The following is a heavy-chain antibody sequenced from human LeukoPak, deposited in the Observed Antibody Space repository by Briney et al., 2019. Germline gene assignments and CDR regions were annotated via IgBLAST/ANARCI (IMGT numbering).Heavy chain of an antibody. CDR3: AKGYYGSGSYGWFDP. CDR1: GFTFSRFS. V-gene: IGHV3-21*04. Sequence: GGSLRLSCAASGFTFSRFSMNWVRQAPGKGLEWVSSISSSGTYIYYADSVKGRFTISRDNSKNTLYLHMNSLRAEDTAVYYCAKGYYGSGSYGWFDPWGQGTLVTVSS. CDR2: ISSSGTYI. D-gene: IGHD3-10*01. J-gene: IGHJ5*02.